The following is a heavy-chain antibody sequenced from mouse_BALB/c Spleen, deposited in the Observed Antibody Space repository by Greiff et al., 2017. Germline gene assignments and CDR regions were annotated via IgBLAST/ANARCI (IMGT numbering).Heavy chain of an antibody. CDR3: ASPYGSSYRYYFDY. CDR2: IDPENGNT. V-gene: IGHV14-1*02. D-gene: IGHD1-1*01. Sequence: EVQLQQSGAELVRPGALVKLSCKASGFNIKDYYMHWVKQRPEQGLEWIGWIDPENGNTIYDPKFQGKASITADTSSNTAYLQLSSLTSEDTAVYYCASPYGSSYRYYFDYWGQGTTLTVSS. J-gene: IGHJ2*01. CDR1: GFNIKDYY.